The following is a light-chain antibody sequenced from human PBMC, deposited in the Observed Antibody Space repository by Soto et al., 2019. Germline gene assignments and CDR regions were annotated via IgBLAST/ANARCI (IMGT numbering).Light chain of an antibody. J-gene: IGKJ1*01. CDR1: QNVDKF. CDR2: DSS. Sequence: IELTQSPATLSLSPWATATLSCRASQNVDKFLAWYQQRPGQPPRLLIFDSSNRATGVPVRFSGSGSGTVFTLTIGSLEPEDSAVYYCQQRKNWPPINFGQGTKVDIK. CDR3: QQRKNWPPIN. V-gene: IGKV3-11*01.